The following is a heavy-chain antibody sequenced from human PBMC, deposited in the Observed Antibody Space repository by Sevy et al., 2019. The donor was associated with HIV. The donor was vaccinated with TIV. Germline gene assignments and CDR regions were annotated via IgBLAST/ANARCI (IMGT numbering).Heavy chain of an antibody. CDR3: ATTKDYYENSGDPFDY. CDR2: MNPKSGNS. V-gene: IGHV1-8*01. D-gene: IGHD3-22*01. CDR1: GYTFVNHD. J-gene: IGHJ4*02. Sequence: ASVKVSCKASGYTFVNHDINWVRQATGQGLEWVGWMNPKSGNSGYAQKFQGRVTMTEDTSTDTAYMELSSLKSEDTAVYYCATTKDYYENSGDPFDYWGQGTLVTVSS.